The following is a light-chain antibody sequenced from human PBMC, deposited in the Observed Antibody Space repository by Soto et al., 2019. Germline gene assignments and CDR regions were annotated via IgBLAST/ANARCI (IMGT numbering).Light chain of an antibody. Sequence: QSVLTQPASVSGSPGQSITISCTGTSSDGGGYNYVSWYQQHTGKAPKLMIYEVSNRPSGVSNRFSDSKYGNTASLTISGLQAEDEADHYCSSYTSSSTLVVFGGGTQLTVL. V-gene: IGLV2-14*01. CDR1: SSDGGGYNY. CDR2: EVS. CDR3: SSYTSSSTLVV. J-gene: IGLJ2*01.